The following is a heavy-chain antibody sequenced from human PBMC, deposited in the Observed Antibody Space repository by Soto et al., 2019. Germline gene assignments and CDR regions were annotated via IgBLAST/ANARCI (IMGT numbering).Heavy chain of an antibody. D-gene: IGHD3-22*01. CDR2: IIPIFGTA. V-gene: IGHV1-69*01. CDR1: GGSFNRHT. J-gene: IGHJ4*02. CDR3: ARGWGYDSTLYYYGY. Sequence: QVQLVQSGAEVRKPGSSVRVSCKASGGSFNRHTISWVRQAPGQGLEWMGGIIPIFGTANHAQKFQGRVTIIADESTSTVHMELSSLRSDDTAIYYCARGWGYDSTLYYYGYWGQRTLVIVSS.